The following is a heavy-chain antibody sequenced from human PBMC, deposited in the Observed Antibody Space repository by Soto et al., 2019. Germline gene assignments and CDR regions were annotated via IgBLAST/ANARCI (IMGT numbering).Heavy chain of an antibody. CDR2: IKRDGSEN. J-gene: IGHJ5*02. CDR1: GFTFSSSW. D-gene: IGHD4-17*01. CDR3: ARVALNYGDYLRFDP. V-gene: IGHV3-7*05. Sequence: PGGSLRLSCAASGFTFSSSWMTWVRQAPGKGLEWVANIKRDGSENYYVDSVKGRFTISRDNAKNSLYLQMNSLRAEDTAVYYCARVALNYGDYLRFDPWGQGTLVTVSS.